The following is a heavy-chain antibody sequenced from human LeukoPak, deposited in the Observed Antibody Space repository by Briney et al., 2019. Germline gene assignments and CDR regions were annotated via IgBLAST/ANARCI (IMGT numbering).Heavy chain of an antibody. J-gene: IGHJ4*02. CDR3: AKDFSSSPYYYDY. V-gene: IGHV3-23*01. CDR2: ISGRGGRT. Sequence: GGSLRLSCAASGFTLTNYDMSWVRQAPGKGLAWVSAISGRGGRTYYADSVKGRFTISRDNPKNTLYLQMNSLRAEDTAVYYCAKDFSSSPYYYDYWGQGTLVTVSS. CDR1: GFTLTNYD. D-gene: IGHD6-6*01.